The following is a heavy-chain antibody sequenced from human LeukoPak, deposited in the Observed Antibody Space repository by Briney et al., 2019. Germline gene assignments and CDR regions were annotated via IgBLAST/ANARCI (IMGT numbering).Heavy chain of an antibody. CDR2: ISGSGGST. D-gene: IGHD6-13*01. J-gene: IGHJ5*02. CDR3: ARDPLGSSWVMDP. V-gene: IGHV3-23*01. CDR1: GFTFSSYA. Sequence: PGGSLRLSCAASGFTFSSYAMSWVRQAPGKGLEWVSAISGSGGSTYYADSVKGRFTISRDNAKDSLYLQMNSLRAEDTAVYYCARDPLGSSWVMDPWGQGTLVTVSS.